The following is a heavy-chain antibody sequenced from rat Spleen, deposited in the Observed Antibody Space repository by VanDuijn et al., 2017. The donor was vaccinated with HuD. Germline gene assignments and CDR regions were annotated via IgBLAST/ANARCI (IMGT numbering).Heavy chain of an antibody. CDR3: AAHGPRISRFAY. V-gene: IGHV5-25*01. D-gene: IGHD2-7*01. J-gene: IGHJ3*01. CDR1: GFTFSNYD. Sequence: EVQLVESGGGLVQPGRSMKLSCAASGFTFSNYDMAWVRQAPTKGLEWVASISYDGSSTYYRDSVKGRFTISRDNAKSTLSLQMDSLRSEDTATYYCAAHGPRISRFAYWGQGSLVTVSS. CDR2: ISYDGSST.